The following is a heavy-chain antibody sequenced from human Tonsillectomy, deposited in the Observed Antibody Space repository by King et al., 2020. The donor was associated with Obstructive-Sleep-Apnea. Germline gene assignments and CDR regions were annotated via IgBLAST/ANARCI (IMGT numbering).Heavy chain of an antibody. CDR3: AKDHSSGWYAPIDD. CDR2: ISWNSGSR. Sequence: VQLVESGGGLVQPGRSLRLSCAASGFTFDDYAMHWVRQAPGKGLEWVSGISWNSGSRGYADTVKGRFTISRDNAKNSLYLQMNSLRAEDTALYYCAKDHSSGWYAPIDDWGQGILVTVSS. J-gene: IGHJ4*02. D-gene: IGHD6-19*01. CDR1: GFTFDDYA. V-gene: IGHV3-9*01.